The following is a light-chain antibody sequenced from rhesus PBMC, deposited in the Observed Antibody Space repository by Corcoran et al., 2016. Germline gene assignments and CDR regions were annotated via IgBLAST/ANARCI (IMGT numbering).Light chain of an antibody. J-gene: IGLJ1*01. CDR1: SNDVGAYND. CDR3: CSYPCSFTFYM. Sequence: QSALTQPRSVSKSLGQSVTLSCAGTSNDVGAYNDVSWYQQHSGTAPRLLIYDVSKRPSGVSDRFAGSKSGNTASLTISDLQAEDEADYYCCSYPCSFTFYMFGTGTRLTVL. CDR2: DVS. V-gene: IGLV2S9*01.